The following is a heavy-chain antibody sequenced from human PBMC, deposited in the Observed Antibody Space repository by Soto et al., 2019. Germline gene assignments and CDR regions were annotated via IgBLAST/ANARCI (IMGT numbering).Heavy chain of an antibody. Sequence: SETLSLTCTVSGGSISSGGYYWNWIRQHPGKGLEWIGYIYYSGSTYYNPSLKSRISINADTSKNQFSLQLNSVTPEDTAVYYCAQISMTEAPYWGQGTLVTVSS. CDR3: AQISMTEAPY. CDR1: GGSISSGGYY. J-gene: IGHJ4*02. V-gene: IGHV4-31*08. CDR2: IYYSGST. D-gene: IGHD2-21*02.